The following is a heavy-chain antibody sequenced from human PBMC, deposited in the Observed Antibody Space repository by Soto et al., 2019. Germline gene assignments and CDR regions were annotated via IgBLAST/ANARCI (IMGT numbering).Heavy chain of an antibody. J-gene: IGHJ6*03. CDR2: INSDGSST. D-gene: IGHD6-25*01. CDR1: GFTFSIYW. CDR3: AREQRVSKYYYYYMDV. Sequence: LRLSCAASGFTFSIYWMHWVRQAPGKGLVWVSRINSDGSSTSYADSVKGRFTISRDNAKNTLYLQMNSLRAEDTAVYYCAREQRVSKYYYYYMDVWGKGTTVTVSS. V-gene: IGHV3-74*01.